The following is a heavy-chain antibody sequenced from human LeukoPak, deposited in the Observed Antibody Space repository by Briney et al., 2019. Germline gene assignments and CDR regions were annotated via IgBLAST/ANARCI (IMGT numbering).Heavy chain of an antibody. J-gene: IGHJ4*02. CDR1: GYTFTSYS. D-gene: IGHD6-19*01. Sequence: ASVKVSCKASGYTFTSYSISWVRQAPGQGLEWMGWISPYNAKTKYAQKFQARVILTTDTSTNTASMELRSLKSDDTAVYYCARGGANSAWCSPWADWGQGTLVTVSS. V-gene: IGHV1-18*01. CDR3: ARGGANSAWCSPWAD. CDR2: ISPYNAKT.